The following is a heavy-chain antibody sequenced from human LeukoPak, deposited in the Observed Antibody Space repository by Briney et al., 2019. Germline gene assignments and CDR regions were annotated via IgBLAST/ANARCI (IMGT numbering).Heavy chain of an antibody. J-gene: IGHJ4*02. CDR1: GFTFSSYA. V-gene: IGHV3-30*04. CDR3: TTENWGRGDY. D-gene: IGHD3-16*01. CDR2: ISYDGSNK. Sequence: PGRSLRLSCAASGFTFSSYAMHWVRQAPGKGLEWVAVISYDGSNKYYADSVKGRFTISRDNSKNTLYLQMNSLRAEDTAVYYCTTENWGRGDYWGQGTLITVSS.